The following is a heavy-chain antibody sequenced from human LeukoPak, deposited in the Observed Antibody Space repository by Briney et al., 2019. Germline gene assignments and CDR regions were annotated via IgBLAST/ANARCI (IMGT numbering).Heavy chain of an antibody. Sequence: GGSLRLSCAASGFTYSSYSMNWVRQAPGKGLEWVSSISSSSSYIYYADSVKRRFTISRDNAKNSLYLQEKSQRAEDTAVYYCARAPPYIAAAGPIWFDPWGQGTLVTVSS. D-gene: IGHD6-13*01. CDR1: GFTYSSYS. V-gene: IGHV3-21*01. CDR2: ISSSSSYI. CDR3: ARAPPYIAAAGPIWFDP. J-gene: IGHJ5*02.